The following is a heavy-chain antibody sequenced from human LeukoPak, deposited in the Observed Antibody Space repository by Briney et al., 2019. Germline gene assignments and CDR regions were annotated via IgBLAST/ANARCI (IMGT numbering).Heavy chain of an antibody. D-gene: IGHD3-10*01. CDR2: INPNSGGT. CDR3: AREGWFGELSMEAHDAFDI. CDR1: GYTFTGYY. V-gene: IGHV1-2*02. J-gene: IGHJ3*02. Sequence: ASVKVSCKASGYTFTGYYMHWVRQAPGQGLEWMGWINPNSGGTNYAQKFQGRVTMTRDTSISTAYMELSRPRSDDTAVYYCAREGWFGELSMEAHDAFDIWGQGTMVTVSS.